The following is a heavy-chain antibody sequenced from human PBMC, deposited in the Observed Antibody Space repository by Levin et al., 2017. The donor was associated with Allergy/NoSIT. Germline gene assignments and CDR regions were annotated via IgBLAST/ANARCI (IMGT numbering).Heavy chain of an antibody. D-gene: IGHD2-15*01. J-gene: IGHJ4*02. V-gene: IGHV4-4*07. Sequence: SETLSLTCTVSGGSISSYYWSWIRQPAGKGLEWIGRIYTSGSTNYNPSLKSRVTMSVDTSKNQFSLKLSSVTAADTAVYYCAREGYCSGGSCQAPVDYWGQGTLVTVSS. CDR1: GGSISSYY. CDR2: IYTSGST. CDR3: AREGYCSGGSCQAPVDY.